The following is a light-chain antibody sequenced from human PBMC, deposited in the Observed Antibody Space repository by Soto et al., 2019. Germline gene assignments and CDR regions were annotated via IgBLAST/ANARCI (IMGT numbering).Light chain of an antibody. Sequence: QSALTQPASVSGSPGQSITISCTGTSSDVGGYNYVSWYQQHPGKAPKLMIYDVSNRPSGVSNRLSGSKSGNTASLTISGLQAEDEADYYCSSYTSSSTSRVFGTGTKLTVL. CDR1: SSDVGGYNY. CDR3: SSYTSSSTSRV. V-gene: IGLV2-14*01. J-gene: IGLJ1*01. CDR2: DVS.